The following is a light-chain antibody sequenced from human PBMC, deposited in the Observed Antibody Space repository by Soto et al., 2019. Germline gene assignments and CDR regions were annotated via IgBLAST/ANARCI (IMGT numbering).Light chain of an antibody. V-gene: IGLV2-14*01. Sequence: QSVLTQPASVSGSPGQSITISRTGTSSDVGAYNYVSWYQHHPGKVPKLLIYEVTNRPSGVSDRFSGSKSGNTASLTISGLQAEDEADYYCSSKRDSSTLFVFGTGTKV. J-gene: IGLJ1*01. CDR3: SSKRDSSTLFV. CDR2: EVT. CDR1: SSDVGAYNY.